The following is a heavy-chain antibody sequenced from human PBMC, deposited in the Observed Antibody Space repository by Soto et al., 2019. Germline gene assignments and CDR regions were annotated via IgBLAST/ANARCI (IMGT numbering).Heavy chain of an antibody. D-gene: IGHD6-25*01. CDR1: GFTFSNYA. Sequence: EVQLLESGGGLVQPGRSLRLSCAASGFTFSNYAMSWVRQAPGQGLDWVSAISGSGGTTYYADSVKGRFTISRDNSKNTLFLYMNSLRSEDAAVYYCAKFFVETGSNSGWPWSFHYWGQGTLVTVSS. J-gene: IGHJ4*02. V-gene: IGHV3-23*01. CDR2: ISGSGGTT. CDR3: AKFFVETGSNSGWPWSFHY.